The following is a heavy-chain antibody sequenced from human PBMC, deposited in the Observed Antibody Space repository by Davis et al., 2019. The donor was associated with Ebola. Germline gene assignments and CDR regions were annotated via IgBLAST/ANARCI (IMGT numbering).Heavy chain of an antibody. CDR1: GFTFSNSD. Sequence: GGSLRLSCVASGFTFSNSDMIWVRQAPGKGLEWVSSIGRGGGDTSYAASVKGRLTISRDNSKNTLYLQINNLSPEVTARYYCAKDANWDYVPWGQGTLVTVSS. J-gene: IGHJ5*02. CDR3: AKDANWDYVP. D-gene: IGHD1-7*01. V-gene: IGHV3-23*01. CDR2: IGRGGGDT.